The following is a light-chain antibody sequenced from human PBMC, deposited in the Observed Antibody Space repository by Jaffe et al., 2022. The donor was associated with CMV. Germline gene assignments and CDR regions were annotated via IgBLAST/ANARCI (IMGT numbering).Light chain of an antibody. CDR1: QSISTY. CDR3: QQSYSILT. J-gene: IGKJ4*01. CDR2: AAS. Sequence: DIQMTQSPSSLSASVGDRVTITCRTSQSISTYLNWYQQKPGKAPDLLIYAASNLQSGVPSRFSGSGSGTDFTLTISSLQPEDFATYYCQQSYSILTFGGGTKVEIK. V-gene: IGKV1-39*01.